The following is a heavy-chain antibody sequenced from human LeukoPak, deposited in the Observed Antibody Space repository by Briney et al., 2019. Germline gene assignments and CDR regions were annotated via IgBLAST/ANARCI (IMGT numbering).Heavy chain of an antibody. D-gene: IGHD1-26*01. V-gene: IGHV3-74*01. CDR2: IKDGGTTT. Sequence: PGGSLRLSCAASGFPFSTYWIHWVRQVPGKGLVWVARIKDGGTTTDYADSVKGRFTISRGDAKNTLCLHMNSLRVEDTAVYYCTTIRPGYWGQGTLVTVSP. CDR3: TTIRPGY. CDR1: GFPFSTYW. J-gene: IGHJ4*02.